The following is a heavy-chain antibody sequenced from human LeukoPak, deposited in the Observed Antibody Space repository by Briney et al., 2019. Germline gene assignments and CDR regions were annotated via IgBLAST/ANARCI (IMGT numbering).Heavy chain of an antibody. CDR2: IYYSGST. V-gene: IGHV4-31*03. CDR3: ARETYYYYMDV. Sequence: SQTLSLTCTVSGGSISSGGYYWSWIRQHPVKGLEWIGYIYYSGSTYYNPSLKSRVTISVGTSKNQFSLKLSSVTAADTAVYYCARETYYYYMDVRGKGTTVTVSS. CDR1: GGSISSGGYY. J-gene: IGHJ6*03.